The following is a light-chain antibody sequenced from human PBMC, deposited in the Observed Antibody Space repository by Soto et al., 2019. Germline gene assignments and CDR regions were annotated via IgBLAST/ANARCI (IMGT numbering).Light chain of an antibody. CDR2: GVK. CDR3: SSYTTSYLDV. V-gene: IGLV2-14*01. Sequence: QSALTQPASVSGSPGPSTTISCTGSGREIGAYNYVSWYQQHPGKAPKLIIFGVKNRPSGVSNRFSASKSAFTASLTISGLQAEDEADYYCSSYTTSYLDVFGPGTKLTVL. CDR1: GREIGAYNY. J-gene: IGLJ1*01.